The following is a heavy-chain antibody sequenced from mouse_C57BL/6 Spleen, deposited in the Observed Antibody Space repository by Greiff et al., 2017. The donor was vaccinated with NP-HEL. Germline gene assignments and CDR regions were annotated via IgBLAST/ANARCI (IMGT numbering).Heavy chain of an antibody. D-gene: IGHD1-1*01. Sequence: VQLVESGGGLVQPGGSLKLSCAASGFTFSDYGMAWVRQAPRKGPEWVAFISNLAYSIYYADTVTGRFTISRENAKNTLYLEMSSLRSEDTAMYYCARRDGSSWNWYFDVWGTGTTVTVSS. CDR1: GFTFSDYG. CDR2: ISNLAYSI. V-gene: IGHV5-15*01. CDR3: ARRDGSSWNWYFDV. J-gene: IGHJ1*03.